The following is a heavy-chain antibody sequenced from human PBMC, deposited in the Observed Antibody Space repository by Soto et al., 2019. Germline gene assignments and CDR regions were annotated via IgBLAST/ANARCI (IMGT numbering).Heavy chain of an antibody. CDR2: ISSSSSYI. CDR1: GFTFSSYS. J-gene: IGHJ3*02. V-gene: IGHV3-21*01. D-gene: IGHD3-22*01. CDR3: ARDKVVPYYYDSSGSGAFDI. Sequence: GSLRLSCAASGFTFSSYSMNWVRQAPGKGLEWVSSISSSSSYIYYADSVKGRFTISRDNAKNSLYLQMNSLRAEDTAVYYCARDKVVPYYYDSSGSGAFDIWGQGAMVTVSS.